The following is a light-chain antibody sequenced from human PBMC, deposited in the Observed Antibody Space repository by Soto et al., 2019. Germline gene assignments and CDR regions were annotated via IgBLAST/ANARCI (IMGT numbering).Light chain of an antibody. V-gene: IGKV1-39*01. J-gene: IGKJ4*01. CDR1: QSIRKY. CDR3: QQSDSVPFT. Sequence: DIQMTQSPSSLSASVGGRVTITCRASQSIRKYVNWYQQKPGKAPKLLMSSASTLVSGVPSRFSGTGSGTEFTLTISSLQPEDLAAYYCQQSDSVPFTFGGGTAVELE. CDR2: SAS.